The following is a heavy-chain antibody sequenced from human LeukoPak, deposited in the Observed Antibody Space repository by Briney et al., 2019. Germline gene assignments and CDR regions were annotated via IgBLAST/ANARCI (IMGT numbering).Heavy chain of an antibody. CDR1: GFSVNDNY. D-gene: IGHD4-17*01. CDR3: ARTNPVYGDYDY. CDR2: MFPDGRT. V-gene: IGHV3-53*01. J-gene: IGHJ4*02. Sequence: GGSLRLSCAVTGFSVNDNYMSWVRQAPGKGLQWVSVMFPDGRTYYADSVKGRFTISRDLARNTLLLQMHSLRADDTAVHYCARTNPVYGDYDYWGQGTLVTVSS.